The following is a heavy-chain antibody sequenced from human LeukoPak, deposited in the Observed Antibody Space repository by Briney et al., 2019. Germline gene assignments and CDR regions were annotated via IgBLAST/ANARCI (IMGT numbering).Heavy chain of an antibody. V-gene: IGHV3-49*04. CDR3: TREVVPAAMIDY. D-gene: IGHD2-2*01. J-gene: IGHJ4*02. Sequence: GGSLRLSCTASGFTFGDYAMSWVRQAPGKGLEWVGFIRSKAYGGTTEYAASVKGRFTISRDDSKSIAYLQMNSLKTEDTAVYYCTREVVPAAMIDYWGQGTLVTVSS. CDR1: GFTFGDYA. CDR2: IRSKAYGGTT.